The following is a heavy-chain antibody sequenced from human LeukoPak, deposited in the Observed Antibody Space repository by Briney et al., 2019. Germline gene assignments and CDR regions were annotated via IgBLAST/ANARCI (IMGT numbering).Heavy chain of an antibody. V-gene: IGHV3-23*01. Sequence: PGGSLRLSCAASGFTFSSYAMTWVRQAPGKGLEWVSGISYSDDKTYYADSVKGRFTISRDNSKNTLYLQMNSLRAEDTAVYYCAKEDAGYCSGGTCHYYYYYYGLDVWGQGATVTVSS. J-gene: IGHJ6*02. CDR2: ISYSDDKT. D-gene: IGHD2-15*01. CDR3: AKEDAGYCSGGTCHYYYYYYGLDV. CDR1: GFTFSSYA.